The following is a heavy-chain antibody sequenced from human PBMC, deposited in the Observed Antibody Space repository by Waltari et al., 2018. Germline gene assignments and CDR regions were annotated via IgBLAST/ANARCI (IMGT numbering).Heavy chain of an antibody. CDR3: ARDRSRWGSSGGRFDP. CDR2: IKPNSGGT. V-gene: IGHV1-2*02. J-gene: IGHJ5*02. D-gene: IGHD3-16*01. CDR1: GYTFTGYY. Sequence: QVQLVQSGAEVKKPGASVKVSCKASGYTFTGYYMHWVRQAPGQGLEWMGWIKPNSGGTNYAQTFQGRVTMTRDTSISTAYMEMSRLRSDDTAVYYCARDRSRWGSSGGRFDPWGQGTLVTVSS.